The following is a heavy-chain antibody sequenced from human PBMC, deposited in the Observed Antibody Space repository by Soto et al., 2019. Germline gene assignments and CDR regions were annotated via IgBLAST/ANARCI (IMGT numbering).Heavy chain of an antibody. CDR3: ARADDSGNSYFDY. D-gene: IGHD3-10*01. CDR1: GGSFSDYY. Sequence: QVQLQQWGAGLLKPSETLSLTCAVYGGSFSDYYWSWIRQPPGKGLEWIGEINPSGSTNYNPSLKSRVTISVDTSKNQFSLKLTSVTAADTAVYYCARADDSGNSYFDYWGQGSLVTVSS. V-gene: IGHV4-34*01. CDR2: INPSGST. J-gene: IGHJ4*02.